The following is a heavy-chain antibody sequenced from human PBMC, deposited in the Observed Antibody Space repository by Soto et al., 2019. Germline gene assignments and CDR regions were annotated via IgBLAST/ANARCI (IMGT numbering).Heavy chain of an antibody. CDR1: GGSFSGYY. D-gene: IGHD3-10*01. CDR2: VNHSGST. CDR3: ARGITIKIAVQGAEPDKCYLDF. J-gene: IGHJ4*02. Sequence: SETLSLTCAVYGGSFSGYYCSWSRQPPGKGLEWIGEVNHSGSTNQNPSLKSRVTISVDTSKNQFSLKVRSLTAADTALYYCARGITIKIAVQGAEPDKCYLDFWSQGTLVIVS. V-gene: IGHV4-34*01.